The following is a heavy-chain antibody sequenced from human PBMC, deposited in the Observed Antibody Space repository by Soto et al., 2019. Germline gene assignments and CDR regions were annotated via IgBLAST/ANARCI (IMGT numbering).Heavy chain of an antibody. J-gene: IGHJ5*02. CDR3: ARETRTTPSNIVVVVAATTYNWFDP. V-gene: IGHV4-30-4*01. CDR2: IYYSGST. CDR1: GGSISSGDYY. D-gene: IGHD2-15*01. Sequence: QVQLQESGPGLVKPSQTLSLTCTVSGGSISSGDYYWSWIRQPPGKGLEWIGYIYYSGSTYYNPSLKSRVTLSVAPSKNQFSLKLSSVTAADTAVYYCARETRTTPSNIVVVVAATTYNWFDPWGQGTLVTVSS.